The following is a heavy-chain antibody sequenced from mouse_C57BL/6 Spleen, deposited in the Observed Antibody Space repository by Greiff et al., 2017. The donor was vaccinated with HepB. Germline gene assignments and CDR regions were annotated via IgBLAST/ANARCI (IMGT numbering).Heavy chain of an antibody. CDR2: IDPSDSYT. J-gene: IGHJ1*03. CDR3: ARGTVDWYFDV. Sequence: QVQLQQPGAELVKPGASVKLSCKASGYTFTSYWMQWVKQRPGQGLEWIGEIDPSDSYTNYNQKFKGKATLTVDTSSSTAYMQLSSLTSEDSAVYYCARGTVDWYFDVWGTGTTVTVSS. V-gene: IGHV1-50*01. D-gene: IGHD1-1*01. CDR1: GYTFTSYW.